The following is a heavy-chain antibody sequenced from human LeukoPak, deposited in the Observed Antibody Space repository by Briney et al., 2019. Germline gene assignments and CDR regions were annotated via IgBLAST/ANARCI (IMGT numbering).Heavy chain of an antibody. CDR1: GYTFTSYG. CDR3: ARGLSATSYYYYYMDV. V-gene: IGHV1-18*01. D-gene: IGHD1-14*01. J-gene: IGHJ6*03. CDR2: ISAYNGNT. Sequence: AAVKVSCKASGYTFTSYGISWLRQAPGQGLEWVGWISAYNGNTNYAQKLQGRVTMTTDTSTSTAYMELRSLRSDDTAVYYCARGLSATSYYYYYMDVWGKGTTVTVSS.